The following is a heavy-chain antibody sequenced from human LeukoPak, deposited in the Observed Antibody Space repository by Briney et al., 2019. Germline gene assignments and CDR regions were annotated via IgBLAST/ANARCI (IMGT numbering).Heavy chain of an antibody. Sequence: SETLSLTCTVSGGSIRSTSHYWGWIRQPPGKGLEWIGSIFYTGSAYYNPSLRSRLTISIDTSKNQFSLKLSSVTAADTAVYYCARRLVRGVINYWGQGTLVTVSS. CDR1: GGSIRSTSHY. D-gene: IGHD3-10*01. V-gene: IGHV4-39*07. J-gene: IGHJ4*02. CDR2: IFYTGSA. CDR3: ARRLVRGVINY.